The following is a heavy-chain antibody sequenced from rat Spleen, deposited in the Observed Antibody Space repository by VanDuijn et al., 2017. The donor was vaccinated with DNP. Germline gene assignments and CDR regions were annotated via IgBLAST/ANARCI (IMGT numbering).Heavy chain of an antibody. CDR2: INYSGST. CDR1: GYSITGNY. D-gene: IGHD3-1*01. V-gene: IGHV3-1*01. J-gene: IGHJ2*01. Sequence: EVQLQESGPGLVKPSQSLSLTCSVTGYSITGNYWAWIRQFPGNKMEWMGYINYSGSTSYNPSLKSRISITRDTSKNQFFLQLNSVTTEDTATYYCARFGPDLDYWGQGVMVTVSS. CDR3: ARFGPDLDY.